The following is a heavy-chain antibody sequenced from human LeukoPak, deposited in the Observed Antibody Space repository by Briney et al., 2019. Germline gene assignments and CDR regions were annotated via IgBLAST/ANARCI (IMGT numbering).Heavy chain of an antibody. D-gene: IGHD3-22*01. CDR3: ARRLLGDSKKFDP. J-gene: IGHJ5*02. CDR2: INHSGST. CDR1: GGSFSGYY. Sequence: SETLSLTCAVYGGSFSGYYWSWIRQPPGKGLEWIGEINHSGSTNYNPSLKSRVTMSVDTSKNQFSLKLSSVTAADTAVYYCARRLLGDSKKFDPWGQGTLVTVSS. V-gene: IGHV4-34*01.